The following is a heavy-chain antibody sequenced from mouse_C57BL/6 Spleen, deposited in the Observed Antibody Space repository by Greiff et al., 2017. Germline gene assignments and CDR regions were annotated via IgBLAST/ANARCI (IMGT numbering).Heavy chain of an antibody. V-gene: IGHV1-72*01. CDR2: IDPNSGGT. J-gene: IGHJ4*01. Sequence: QVQLKQPGAELVKPGASVKLSCKASGYTFTSYWMHWVKQRPGRGLEWIGRIDPNSGGTKYNEKFKSKATLTVDKPSSTAYMQLSSLTSEDSAVYYCARGVYSNYPYYAMDYWGQGTSVTVSS. CDR1: GYTFTSYW. D-gene: IGHD2-5*01. CDR3: ARGVYSNYPYYAMDY.